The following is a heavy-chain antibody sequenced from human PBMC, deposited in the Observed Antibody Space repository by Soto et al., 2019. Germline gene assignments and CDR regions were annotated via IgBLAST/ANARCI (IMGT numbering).Heavy chain of an antibody. J-gene: IGHJ4*02. V-gene: IGHV3-23*01. CDR2: ISGRGGST. Sequence: EVQLLESGGGLVQPGGSLRVSCAASEFTFSSYAMLWVRQAPVKGLEWVPAISGRGGSTYYADSVQGRFTISRDNSKNTLDLQMISLIAEDTAVYYCAKNMTTGTVSDYWGQGTLVTVSS. D-gene: IGHD4-17*01. CDR1: EFTFSSYA. CDR3: AKNMTTGTVSDY.